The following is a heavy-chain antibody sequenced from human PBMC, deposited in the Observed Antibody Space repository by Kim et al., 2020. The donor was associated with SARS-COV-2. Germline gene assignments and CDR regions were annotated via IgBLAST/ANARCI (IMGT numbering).Heavy chain of an antibody. CDR2: ISSSSSTI. D-gene: IGHD5-18*01. Sequence: GGSLRLSCAASGFTFSSYSMNWVRQAPGKGLEWVSYISSSSSTIYYADSVKGRFTISRDNAKNSLYLQMNSLRDEDTAVYYCARDLNGGLWSSLSYYYYGMDVWGQGTTVTVSS. CDR3: ARDLNGGLWSSLSYYYYGMDV. CDR1: GFTFSSYS. V-gene: IGHV3-48*02. J-gene: IGHJ6*02.